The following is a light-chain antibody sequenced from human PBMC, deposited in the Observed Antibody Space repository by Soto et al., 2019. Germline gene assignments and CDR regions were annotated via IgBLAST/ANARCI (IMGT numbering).Light chain of an antibody. Sequence: QSVLTQPASVSGSPGQSITISCAGTTTDVATYDLVSWYQHHPGTAPKVILYEVTKRPSGVSNRFSGSKSGNTASLTISGLQPVDEADYFCCSYAGGNTFVFGGGTKVTVL. J-gene: IGLJ2*01. CDR3: CSYAGGNTFV. V-gene: IGLV2-23*02. CDR1: TTDVATYDL. CDR2: EVT.